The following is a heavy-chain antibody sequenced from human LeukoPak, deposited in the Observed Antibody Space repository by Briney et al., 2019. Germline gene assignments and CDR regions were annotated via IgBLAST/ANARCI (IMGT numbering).Heavy chain of an antibody. CDR3: ASQLLYYYGSGSYPPFDI. CDR1: GYSFTCYW. D-gene: IGHD3-10*01. V-gene: IGHV5-10-1*01. Sequence: GESLKISCKGSGYSFTCYWISWVRQMPGKGLEWMGRIDPSDSYTNYSPSFQGHVTISADKSISTAYLQWSSLKASDTAMYYCASQLLYYYGSGSYPPFDIWGQGTMVTVSS. J-gene: IGHJ3*02. CDR2: IDPSDSYT.